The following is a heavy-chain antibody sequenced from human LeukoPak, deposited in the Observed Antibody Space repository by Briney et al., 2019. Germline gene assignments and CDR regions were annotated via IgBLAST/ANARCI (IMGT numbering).Heavy chain of an antibody. D-gene: IGHD3-3*01. J-gene: IGHJ3*02. CDR1: GGSFSGYY. CDR2: INHGGST. CDR3: ARGKGLRFLEWLLSAKFDAFDI. Sequence: SETLSLTCAVYGGSFSGYYWSWIRQPPGKGLEWIGEINHGGSTNYNPSLKSRVTISVDTSKNQFSLKLSSVTAADTAVYYCARGKGLRFLEWLLSAKFDAFDIWGQGTMVTVSS. V-gene: IGHV4-34*01.